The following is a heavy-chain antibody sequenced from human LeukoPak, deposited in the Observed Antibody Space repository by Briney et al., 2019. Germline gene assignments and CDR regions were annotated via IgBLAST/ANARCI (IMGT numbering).Heavy chain of an antibody. Sequence: SETLSLTCTVSGGSISSYYWSWIRQPPGKGLEWIGYIYYSGTTNYNPSLKSRVTISVDTSKNQFSLKLSSVTAADTAVYYCAREDYCSGGSCYSGYFHHWGQGTLVTVSS. V-gene: IGHV4-59*01. D-gene: IGHD2-15*01. CDR3: AREDYCSGGSCYSGYFHH. CDR2: IYYSGTT. J-gene: IGHJ1*01. CDR1: GGSISSYY.